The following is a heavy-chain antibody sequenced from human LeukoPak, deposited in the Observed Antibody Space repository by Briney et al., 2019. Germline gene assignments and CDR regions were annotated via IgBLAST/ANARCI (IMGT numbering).Heavy chain of an antibody. CDR1: GFTFSSCA. J-gene: IGHJ6*03. CDR3: AKSSSSWSRDYMDV. Sequence: PGGTLRLSCAASGFTFSSCAMSWVRQAPGKGLEWVSVISGSGGSTNYADSVKGRFTISRDNSKNTLYVQMNSLRAEDTAVYYCAKSSSSWSRDYMDVWGKGTTVTVSS. D-gene: IGHD6-13*01. V-gene: IGHV3-23*01. CDR2: ISGSGGST.